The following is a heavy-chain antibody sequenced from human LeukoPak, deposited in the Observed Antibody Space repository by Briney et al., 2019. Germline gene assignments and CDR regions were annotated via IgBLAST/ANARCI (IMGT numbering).Heavy chain of an antibody. CDR2: INHSGST. Sequence: SQTLSLTCTVSGGSISSGGYYWSWIRQHPGKGLEWIGEINHSGSTNYNPSLKSRVTISVDTSKNQFSLKLSSVTAADTAVYYCARDRGFDYWGQGTLVTVSS. J-gene: IGHJ4*02. D-gene: IGHD3-16*01. CDR3: ARDRGFDY. CDR1: GGSISSGGYY. V-gene: IGHV4-31*03.